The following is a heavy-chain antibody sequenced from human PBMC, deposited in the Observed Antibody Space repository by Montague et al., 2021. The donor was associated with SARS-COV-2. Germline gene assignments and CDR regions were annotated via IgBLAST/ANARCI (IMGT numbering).Heavy chain of an antibody. CDR3: ARGSTATHY. V-gene: IGHV4-34*01. Sequence: SETLSLTCAVYGGSFSGYYWSWIRQPPGKGLEWIGEINHSGSTNYNPSLKSRVTISVDTSKNQFSLKLSSVTAADTAVYYCARGSTATHYWGQGTLVTVSS. CDR1: GGSFSGYY. J-gene: IGHJ4*02. CDR2: INHSGST.